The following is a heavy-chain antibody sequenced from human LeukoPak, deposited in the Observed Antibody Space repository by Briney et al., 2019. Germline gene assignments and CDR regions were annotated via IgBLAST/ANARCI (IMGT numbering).Heavy chain of an antibody. Sequence: ASETLSLTCTVSGGSISSYYWSWIRQPAGKGLEWIGRIFISGGTNYNPSLRSRVTTSLDTSKNQFSLKLYSVTAADTAVYYCARGGSTLHSAGGHDIEFYYYYYMDVWGKGTTVTISS. CDR2: IFISGGT. D-gene: IGHD3-9*01. V-gene: IGHV4-4*07. J-gene: IGHJ6*03. CDR3: ARGGSTLHSAGGHDIEFYYYYYMDV. CDR1: GGSISSYY.